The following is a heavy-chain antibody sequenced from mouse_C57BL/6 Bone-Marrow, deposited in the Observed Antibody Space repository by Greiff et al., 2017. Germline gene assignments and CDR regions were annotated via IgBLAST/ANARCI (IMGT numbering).Heavy chain of an antibody. D-gene: IGHD2-2*01. CDR3: ARRGVTTPYYYAMDY. CDR2: IHPNSGST. V-gene: IGHV1-64*01. J-gene: IGHJ4*01. Sequence: VQLQQPGAELVKPGASVKLSCKASGYTFTSYWMHWVKQRPGQGLEWIGMIHPNSGSTNYNEKFKSKATLTVDKSSSTAYMQLSRLTSEDSAVYYCARRGVTTPYYYAMDYWGQGTSVTVSS. CDR1: GYTFTSYW.